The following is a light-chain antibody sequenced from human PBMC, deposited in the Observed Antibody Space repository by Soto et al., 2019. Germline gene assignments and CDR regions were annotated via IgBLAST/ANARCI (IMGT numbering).Light chain of an antibody. Sequence: QSVLTQPPSVSGAPGQRVTISCTGSSSNIGAGYDVHWYQQLPGTAPKLLIYGNSNRPSGVPDRFSGSKSGTSASLAITGLLAEDEAAYYYHSYDSSLSGYVFGTGTKLTVL. J-gene: IGLJ1*01. CDR1: SSNIGAGYD. CDR2: GNS. V-gene: IGLV1-40*01. CDR3: HSYDSSLSGYV.